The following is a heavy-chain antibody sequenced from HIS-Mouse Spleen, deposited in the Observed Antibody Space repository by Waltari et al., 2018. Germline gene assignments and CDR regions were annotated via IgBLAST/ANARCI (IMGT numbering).Heavy chain of an antibody. J-gene: IGHJ2*01. V-gene: IGHV4-39*07. CDR3: AREIPYSSSWYDWYFDL. CDR2: IYYSGST. Sequence: QLQLQESGPGLVKPSETLSLTCTVSVGSISSSSYYWGWVHQPPGKGLELIGSIYYSGSTYYNPSLKSRVTISVDTSKNQFSLKLSSVTAADTAVYYCAREIPYSSSWYDWYFDLWGRGTLVTVSS. CDR1: VGSISSSSYY. D-gene: IGHD6-13*01.